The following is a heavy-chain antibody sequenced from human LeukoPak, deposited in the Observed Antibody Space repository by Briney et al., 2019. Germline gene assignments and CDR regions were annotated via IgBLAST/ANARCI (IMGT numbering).Heavy chain of an antibody. CDR1: GFTVSNNY. V-gene: IGHV3-53*01. CDR2: ISTGGSP. CDR3: VRGFRGYSFDY. J-gene: IGHJ4*02. Sequence: PGRSLRLSCAASGFTVSNNYMTWVRQAPGKGLEWVSLISTGGSPYYTDSVKGRFTISRDNSKNTLFLQMNSLRAEDTAVYYCVRGFRGYSFDYWGQGTLVTVSS.